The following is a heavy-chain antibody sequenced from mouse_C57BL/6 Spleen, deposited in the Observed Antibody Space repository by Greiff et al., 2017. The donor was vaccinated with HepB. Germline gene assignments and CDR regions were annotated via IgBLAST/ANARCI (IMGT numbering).Heavy chain of an antibody. Sequence: VKLQQSGAELAKPGASVKLSCKASGYTFTSYWMHWVKQRPGQGLEWIGYINPSSGYTKYNQKFKDKATLTADKSSSTAYMQVSSRTYEDSAVYYCAINHGSSYPWFAYWGQGTLVTVSA. D-gene: IGHD1-1*01. CDR3: AINHGSSYPWFAY. CDR1: GYTFTSYW. CDR2: INPSSGYT. V-gene: IGHV1-7*01. J-gene: IGHJ3*01.